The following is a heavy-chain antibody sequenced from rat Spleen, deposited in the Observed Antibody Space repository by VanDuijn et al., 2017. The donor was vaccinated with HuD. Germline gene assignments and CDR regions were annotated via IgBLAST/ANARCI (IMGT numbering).Heavy chain of an antibody. CDR1: GFTFSDYA. V-gene: IGHV5-17*01. D-gene: IGHD1-12*02. CDR3: TSHYDGTYPFTY. Sequence: EVQLVESGGGLVQPGRSLKLSCAASGFTFSDYAMAWVRQAPKKGLEWVATIVYDGSRTYYRDSVKGRFTISRDIAKSTLFLQMNSRKSEATATYYCTSHYDGTYPFTYWGQGTLVTVSS. CDR2: IVYDGSRT. J-gene: IGHJ3*01.